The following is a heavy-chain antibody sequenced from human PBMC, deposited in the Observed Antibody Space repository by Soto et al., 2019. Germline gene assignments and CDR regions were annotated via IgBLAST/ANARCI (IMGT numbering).Heavy chain of an antibody. J-gene: IGHJ4*02. D-gene: IGHD3-22*01. CDR3: ARGRTVRNYADDSSDYFYFFDY. CDR2: VYYTGST. Sequence: SETLSLTCTVSGDSISTFYWGWMRQSPGRELEWIGYVYYTGSTNYNPSLKSRVTISVDRSKNQFSLKLTSANAADTAVYYCARGRTVRNYADDSSDYFYFFDYWGQGTQVTVSS. V-gene: IGHV4-59*01. CDR1: GDSISTFY.